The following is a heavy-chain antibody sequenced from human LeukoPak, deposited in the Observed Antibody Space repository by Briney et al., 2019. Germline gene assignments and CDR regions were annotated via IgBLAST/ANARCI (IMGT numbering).Heavy chain of an antibody. V-gene: IGHV3-23*01. CDR3: ATTERRFGRLGELSSFDY. D-gene: IGHD3-16*02. Sequence: GGSLRLSCAASGFTFSTYAMSWVRQAAGKGLEWVSLISGSGGGTYYADSVKGRFTISRDNSKNTLYLQLNSLRVEDTAVYYCATTERRFGRLGELSSFDYWGQGTLVTVSS. CDR2: ISGSGGGT. J-gene: IGHJ4*02. CDR1: GFTFSTYA.